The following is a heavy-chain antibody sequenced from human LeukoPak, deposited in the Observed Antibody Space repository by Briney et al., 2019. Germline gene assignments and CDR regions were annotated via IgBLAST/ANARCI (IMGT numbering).Heavy chain of an antibody. V-gene: IGHV3-21*01. CDR1: GFTFSSYS. CDR3: ARDANSSSWYRDAFDI. J-gene: IGHJ3*02. Sequence: PGGSLRLSCAASGFTFSSYSMSWVRQAPGKGLEWVSSISSSSSYIYYADSVKGRFTISRDNAKNSLYLQMNSLRAEDTAVYYCARDANSSSWYRDAFDIWGQGTMVTVSS. D-gene: IGHD6-13*01. CDR2: ISSSSSYI.